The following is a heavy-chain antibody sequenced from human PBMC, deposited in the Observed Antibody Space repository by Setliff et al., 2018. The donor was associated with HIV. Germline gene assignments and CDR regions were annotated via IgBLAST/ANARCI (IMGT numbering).Heavy chain of an antibody. CDR2: IYSSGST. D-gene: IGHD6-13*01. V-gene: IGHV4-59*01. Sequence: SETLSLTCTVSGGSISNYYWSWIRQPPGKGLEWIGHIYSSGSTNYNPSLKSRVTISVDTSKNQISLKLSSVTAADTAVYYCASASIAAAHFDYWGQGTLVTVSS. CDR3: ASASIAAAHFDY. J-gene: IGHJ4*02. CDR1: GGSISNYY.